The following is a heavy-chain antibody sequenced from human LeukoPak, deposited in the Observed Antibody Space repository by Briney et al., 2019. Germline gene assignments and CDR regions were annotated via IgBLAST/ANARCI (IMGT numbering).Heavy chain of an antibody. V-gene: IGHV3-7*01. Sequence: VYLGGSLRLSCAASGFTFSDYWMTWVRQAPGKGLEWVANVKQGGSEKFYVDSVKGRFTISRDDAKNSLYLEMNSLRVEDTAVYYCVRGWFLSVWSYHWDVWGQGTTVTVSS. J-gene: IGHJ6*02. CDR3: VRGWFLSVWSYHWDV. D-gene: IGHD3-10*01. CDR2: VKQGGSEK. CDR1: GFTFSDYW.